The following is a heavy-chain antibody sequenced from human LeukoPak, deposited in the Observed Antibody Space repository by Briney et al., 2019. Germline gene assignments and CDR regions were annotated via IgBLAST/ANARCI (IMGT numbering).Heavy chain of an antibody. Sequence: GGSLRLSCAASGFTFSSYSMNWVRQAPGKGLEWVSSISSSSSYIYYADSVKGRFTISRDISRTTLYPQMNSLRAEDTAVYYCAQESGYSSSHTPAPDYWGQGTLVTVSS. CDR1: GFTFSSYS. CDR2: ISSSSSYI. D-gene: IGHD6-13*01. CDR3: AQESGYSSSHTPAPDY. J-gene: IGHJ4*02. V-gene: IGHV3-21*01.